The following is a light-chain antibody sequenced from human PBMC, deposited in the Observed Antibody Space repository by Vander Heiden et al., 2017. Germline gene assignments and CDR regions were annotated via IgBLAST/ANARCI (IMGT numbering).Light chain of an antibody. Sequence: SSELTQVPAVSVALGQTVMITCQGDSLRSFYASWYQQKPGQAPVLVMYGENNRPSGIPDRFSGSSSGNTASLTITGAQAEDEADYYCNSRDSRGNHWVFGGGTKLTVL. CDR3: NSRDSRGNHWV. CDR1: SLRSFY. J-gene: IGLJ3*02. V-gene: IGLV3-19*01. CDR2: GEN.